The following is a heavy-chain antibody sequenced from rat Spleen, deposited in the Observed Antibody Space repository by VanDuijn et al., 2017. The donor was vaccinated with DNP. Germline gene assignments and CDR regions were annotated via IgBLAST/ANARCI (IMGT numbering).Heavy chain of an antibody. V-gene: IGHV4-2*01. CDR1: GFNLNDYW. D-gene: IGHD5-1*01. CDR2: INKDDSQI. Sequence: EVRLVESGGGLVQPGRSLKLSCAASGFNLNDYWMGWVRQAPGKGLKWIGEINKDDSQINNKPYVKDRFTISRDNAQNSLYLQMNNLGSEDTAIYYCVTRGTGSDNWFAYWGQGTLVTVSS. J-gene: IGHJ3*01. CDR3: VTRGTGSDNWFAY.